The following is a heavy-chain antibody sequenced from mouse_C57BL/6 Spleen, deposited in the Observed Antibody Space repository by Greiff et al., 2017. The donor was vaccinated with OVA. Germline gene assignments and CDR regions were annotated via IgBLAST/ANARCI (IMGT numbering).Heavy chain of an antibody. CDR1: GFTFSSYA. CDR2: ISDGGSYT. D-gene: IGHD2-4*01. J-gene: IGHJ4*01. V-gene: IGHV5-4*01. Sequence: EVQGVESGGGLVKPGGSLKLSCAASGFTFSSYAMSWVRQTPEKRLEWVATISDGGSYTYYPDNVKGRFTISRDNAKNNLYLQMSHLKSEDTAMYYCARDHTMIRNYYAMDYWGQGTSVTVSS. CDR3: ARDHTMIRNYYAMDY.